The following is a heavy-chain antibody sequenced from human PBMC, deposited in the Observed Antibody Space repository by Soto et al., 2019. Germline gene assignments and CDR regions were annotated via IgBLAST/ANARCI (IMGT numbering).Heavy chain of an antibody. J-gene: IGHJ5*02. CDR1: GGSISTYY. D-gene: IGHD4-4*01. Sequence: QVQLQESGPGLVKPSETLSLTCTVSGGSISTYYWSWIRQPPGKGLEWIGYIYYTGTTNYNPSLKSRVTISLDTSKNQFSLRLTSVNTADTAVYYCGRGNEDYIGSSWFDPWGQGSLVTVSS. CDR2: IYYTGTT. V-gene: IGHV4-59*01. CDR3: GRGNEDYIGSSWFDP.